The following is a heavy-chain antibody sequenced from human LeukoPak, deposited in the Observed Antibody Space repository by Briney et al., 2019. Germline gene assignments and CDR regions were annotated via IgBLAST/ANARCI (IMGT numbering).Heavy chain of an antibody. CDR3: AKVYSSGWYYYYYGMDV. V-gene: IGHV3-23*01. CDR1: GFTFRSYA. D-gene: IGHD6-19*01. J-gene: IGHJ6*02. Sequence: PGGSLRLSCAAAGFTFRSYAMSWVRQAPGKVLGWVSAFRGSRGSTYYADSVKGRFTISRDYSKNALYLQMNSLRAEDTAVYYCAKVYSSGWYYYYYGMDVWGQGTTVTVSS. CDR2: FRGSRGST.